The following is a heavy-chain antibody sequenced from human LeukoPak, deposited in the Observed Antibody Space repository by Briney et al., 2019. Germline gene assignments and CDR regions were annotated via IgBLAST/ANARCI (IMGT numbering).Heavy chain of an antibody. Sequence: GGSLRLSCVASGFTISSYWMHWVRQAPGKGLEWVAVIWHDGSNKHYAESVKGRFSISRDNSKSTLYLQMNSLRAEDTAVYYCARARGVSTGYRPIDYWGQGTLVTVSS. D-gene: IGHD3-22*01. J-gene: IGHJ4*02. CDR3: ARARGVSTGYRPIDY. CDR1: GFTISSYW. V-gene: IGHV3-33*08. CDR2: IWHDGSNK.